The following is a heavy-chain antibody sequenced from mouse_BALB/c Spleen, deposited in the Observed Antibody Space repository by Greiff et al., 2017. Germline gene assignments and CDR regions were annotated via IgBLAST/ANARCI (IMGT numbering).Heavy chain of an antibody. D-gene: IGHD2-1*01. Sequence: QVQLQQPGAELVKPGASVKMSCKASGYTFTSYWMHWVKQRPGQGLEWIGVIDPSDSYTSYNQKFKGKATLTVDTSSSTAYMKLSSLTSEDSAVYYCTRSSYGNYYFDYWGQGTTLTVSS. V-gene: IGHV1S127*01. CDR3: TRSSYGNYYFDY. J-gene: IGHJ2*01. CDR2: IDPSDSYT. CDR1: GYTFTSYW.